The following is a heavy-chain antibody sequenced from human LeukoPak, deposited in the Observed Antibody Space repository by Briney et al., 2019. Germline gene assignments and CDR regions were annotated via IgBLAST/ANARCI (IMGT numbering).Heavy chain of an antibody. CDR1: GGSISSYY. Sequence: SETLSLTCTVSGGSISSYYWGWIRQPPGKTLEWIGSIYSSGSTYYNPSLKSRVIIIIDTPKNHFSLTLSSVTAADTAVYYCARSDGYGLGIWGQGTMVTVSS. CDR3: ARSDGYGLGI. J-gene: IGHJ3*02. D-gene: IGHD3-10*01. V-gene: IGHV4-39*07. CDR2: IYSSGST.